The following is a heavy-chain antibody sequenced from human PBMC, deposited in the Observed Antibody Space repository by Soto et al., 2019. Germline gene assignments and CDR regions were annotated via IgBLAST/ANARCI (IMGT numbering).Heavy chain of an antibody. CDR3: AKGRGGSGSLTPRVDF. Sequence: EVQLLDSGGGLVQPGGSLRLSCAASGFTFNNYAMTWVRQAPGKGLEWFSAISGGGDTTSYADSVKGRFTVSRDGSKNTLYLQMSSLRAEDTALYYCAKGRGGSGSLTPRVDFWGQGTLVTVSS. CDR2: ISGGGDTT. V-gene: IGHV3-23*01. CDR1: GFTFNNYA. D-gene: IGHD3-10*01. J-gene: IGHJ4*02.